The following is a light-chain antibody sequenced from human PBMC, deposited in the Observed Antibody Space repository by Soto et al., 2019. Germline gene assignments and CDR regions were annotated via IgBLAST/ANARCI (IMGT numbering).Light chain of an antibody. CDR3: QQFNNYPL. J-gene: IGKJ5*01. CDR2: KAS. V-gene: IGKV1-5*03. Sequence: IQLAQSASSLSVSVGDRVTITCRASQSIRDWLAWYQQIPGKAPKLLIYKASNLETGVPSRFSGTGSGTEFTLTISSLQPEDFATYYCQQFNNYPLFGQGRRLEV. CDR1: QSIRDW.